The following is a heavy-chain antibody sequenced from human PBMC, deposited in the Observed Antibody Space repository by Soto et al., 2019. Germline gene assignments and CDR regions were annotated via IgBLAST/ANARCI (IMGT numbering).Heavy chain of an antibody. V-gene: IGHV3-49*03. CDR3: TSNTMVKYYYYGMDV. CDR2: IRSKAYGGTT. J-gene: IGHJ6*02. Sequence: GGSLRLSCTASGFTFGDYAMSWFRQAPGKGLEWVGFIRSKAYGGTTEYAASVKGRFTISRDDSKSIAYLQMNSLKTEDTAVYYCTSNTMVKYYYYGMDVWGQGTTVTVSS. D-gene: IGHD3-10*01. CDR1: GFTFGDYA.